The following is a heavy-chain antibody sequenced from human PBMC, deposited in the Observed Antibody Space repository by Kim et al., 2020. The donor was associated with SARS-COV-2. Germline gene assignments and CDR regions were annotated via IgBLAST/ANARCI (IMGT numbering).Heavy chain of an antibody. CDR1: GGSISSGGYY. V-gene: IGHV4-31*03. CDR2: IYYSGST. CDR3: ARSNQGDYDILTGYYPDLAPRDV. D-gene: IGHD3-9*01. Sequence: SETLSLTCTVSGGSISSGGYYWSWIRQHPGKGLEWIGYIYYSGSTYYNPSLKSRVTISVDTSKNQFSLKLSSVTAADTAVYYCARSNQGDYDILTGYYPDLAPRDVWGKGTTVTVSS. J-gene: IGHJ6*04.